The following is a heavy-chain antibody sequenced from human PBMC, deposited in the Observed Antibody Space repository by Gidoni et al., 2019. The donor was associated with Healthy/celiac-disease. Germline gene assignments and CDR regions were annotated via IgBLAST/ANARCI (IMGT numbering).Heavy chain of an antibody. Sequence: EVQLVESGGGLVQPGRSLRLSCAASGFTFDDYAMPWVRQAPGKGLEWVSGISWNSGSIGYADSVKGRFTISRDNAKNSLYLQMNSLRAEDTALYYCAKDRTFGYYYGMDVWGQGTTVTVSS. J-gene: IGHJ6*02. CDR2: ISWNSGSI. CDR3: AKDRTFGYYYGMDV. CDR1: GFTFDDYA. V-gene: IGHV3-9*01. D-gene: IGHD3-10*01.